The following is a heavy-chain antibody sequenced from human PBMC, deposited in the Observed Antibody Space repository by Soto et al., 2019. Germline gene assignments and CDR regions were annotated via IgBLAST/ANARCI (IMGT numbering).Heavy chain of an antibody. CDR1: GFTLSMYW. D-gene: IGHD6-13*01. J-gene: IGHJ3*02. Sequence: EVQLEESGGGLVQPGGSLRLSCAASGFTLSMYWMTWVRQAPGRGLEWVAIIKQDGSKKSYLDSVRGRFTISRDNVRNSLYLQIDSLRAEDTALYYCARDVAPGSSSLYLDAFDIWGQGTMVIVSS. V-gene: IGHV3-7*05. CDR2: IKQDGSKK. CDR3: ARDVAPGSSSLYLDAFDI.